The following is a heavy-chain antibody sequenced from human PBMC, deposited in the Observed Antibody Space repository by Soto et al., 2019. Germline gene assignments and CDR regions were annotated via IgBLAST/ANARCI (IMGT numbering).Heavy chain of an antibody. Sequence: QITLKESGPTLVKPTQTLTLTCTFSGFSLSTSGVGVAWVRQPPGQALEWLAFIFWDDEKHYRPSLKSRVTIIKDTSKNQVVLTMTNVDPVDTGTYYCAHRGGYNSYHFQSWGQGTLVTVSS. CDR1: GFSLSTSGVG. V-gene: IGHV2-5*02. D-gene: IGHD1-1*01. CDR3: AHRGGYNSYHFQS. J-gene: IGHJ4*02. CDR2: IFWDDEK.